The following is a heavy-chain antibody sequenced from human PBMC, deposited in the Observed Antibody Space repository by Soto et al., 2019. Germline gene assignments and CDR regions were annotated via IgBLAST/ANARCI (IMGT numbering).Heavy chain of an antibody. Sequence: GGSLRLSCAASGFTFSTYAMHWVRQAPGKGLEWVAVIWYDGNINYYSDSVKGRFTISRDNSKNRLYLQMDSLRAEDTAVYYCAREYCVGGSCWGGMDVWGQGTTVTVSS. J-gene: IGHJ6*02. CDR1: GFTFSTYA. V-gene: IGHV3-33*01. CDR3: AREYCVGGSCWGGMDV. D-gene: IGHD2-21*01. CDR2: IWYDGNIN.